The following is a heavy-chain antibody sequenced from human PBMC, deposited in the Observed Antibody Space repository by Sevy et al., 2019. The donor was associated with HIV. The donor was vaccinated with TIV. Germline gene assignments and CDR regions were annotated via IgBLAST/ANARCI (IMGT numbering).Heavy chain of an antibody. CDR1: GFTVNDKY. V-gene: IGHV3-66*02. J-gene: IGHJ4*02. CDR2: IFSSGST. Sequence: GGSLRLSCAISGFTVNDKYIIWVRQAPGKGLEWVSVIFSSGSTYYADSAKGRFTISRDNSKNTVYLQVNSVRAEDTTVYYCARLFLSYRSGWSYFDYWGQGTLVTVSS. D-gene: IGHD6-19*01. CDR3: ARLFLSYRSGWSYFDY.